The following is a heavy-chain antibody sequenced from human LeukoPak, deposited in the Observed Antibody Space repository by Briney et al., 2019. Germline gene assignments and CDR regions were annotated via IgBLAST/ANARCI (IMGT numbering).Heavy chain of an antibody. Sequence: SETLSLTCTVSGGSIGSSSYYWGWIRQPPGKGLEWIGSFYYSGSTYYNPSLKSRVTISVDTSRNQFSLKLTSVTAADTAVYYCARLPLVTTNPDYWGQGTLVTVS. CDR1: GGSIGSSSYY. D-gene: IGHD4-17*01. CDR3: ARLPLVTTNPDY. J-gene: IGHJ4*02. V-gene: IGHV4-39*01. CDR2: FYYSGST.